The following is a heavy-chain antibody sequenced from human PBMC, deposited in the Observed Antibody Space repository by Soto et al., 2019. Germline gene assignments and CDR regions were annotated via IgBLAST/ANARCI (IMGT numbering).Heavy chain of an antibody. Sequence: LRLSCAASGFTFSNAWMSWVRQAPGKGLEWVGRIKSKTDGGTTDYAAPVKGRFTISRDDSKNTLYLQMNSLKTEDTAVYYCTTGPAAGIGYYYYYGMDVWGQGTTVTVSS. CDR1: GFTFSNAW. CDR2: IKSKTDGGTT. CDR3: TTGPAAGIGYYYYYGMDV. V-gene: IGHV3-15*01. D-gene: IGHD6-13*01. J-gene: IGHJ6*02.